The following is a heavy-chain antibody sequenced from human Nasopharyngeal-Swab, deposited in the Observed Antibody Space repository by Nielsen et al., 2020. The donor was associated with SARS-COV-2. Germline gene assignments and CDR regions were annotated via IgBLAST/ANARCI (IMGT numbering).Heavy chain of an antibody. CDR1: GGSVSSGSYY. CDR2: IYYSGST. CDR3: ARDLPDIAAAGNLYYYYYYMDV. D-gene: IGHD6-13*01. V-gene: IGHV4-61*01. J-gene: IGHJ6*03. Sequence: SGTLSLTCTVSGGSVSSGSYYWSWIRQPPGKGLEWIGYIYYSGSTNYNPSLKSRVTISVDTSKNQFSLKLSSVTAADTAVYYCARDLPDIAAAGNLYYYYYYMDVWGKGTTVTVSS.